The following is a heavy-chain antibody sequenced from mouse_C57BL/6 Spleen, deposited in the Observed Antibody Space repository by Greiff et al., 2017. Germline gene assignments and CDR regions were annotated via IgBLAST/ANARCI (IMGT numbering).Heavy chain of an antibody. Sequence: QVQLQQPGTELVKPGASVKLSCKASGYTFTSYWMHWVKQRPGQGLEWIGNINPSNGGTNYNEKFKSKATLTVDKSSSTAYMHLSSLTSVDSAVYYCARSLYDGYYGAYWGQGTLVTVSA. CDR2: INPSNGGT. CDR1: GYTFTSYW. CDR3: ARSLYDGYYGAY. J-gene: IGHJ3*01. D-gene: IGHD2-3*01. V-gene: IGHV1-53*01.